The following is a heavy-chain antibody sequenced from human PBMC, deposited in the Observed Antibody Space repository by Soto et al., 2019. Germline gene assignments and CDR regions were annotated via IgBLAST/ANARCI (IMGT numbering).Heavy chain of an antibody. V-gene: IGHV4-39*01. CDR3: ARLPYGVAGDY. Sequence: QLQLQESGPGLVKPSETLSLTCTVSGGSISSSSYYWGWIRQPPGKGLEWIGSIYYSGSTYYNPSLKSRVTMSVDTSKNQFSLKLSSVTAADTAVYYCARLPYGVAGDYWGQGTLVTVSS. D-gene: IGHD6-19*01. CDR1: GGSISSSSYY. J-gene: IGHJ4*02. CDR2: IYYSGST.